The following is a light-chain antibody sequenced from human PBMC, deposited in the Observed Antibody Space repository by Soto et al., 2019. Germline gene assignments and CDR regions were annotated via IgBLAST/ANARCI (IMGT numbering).Light chain of an antibody. CDR3: QQYNSYPPSLT. V-gene: IGKV1-5*01. CDR2: YAS. J-gene: IGKJ4*01. Sequence: DIQMTQSPSTLSASVGDRVTITCRASQSISSWLALYQQKPGKAPKLLIYYASSLESGVPSRFSGSGSGTEFTLTISSLQPDDFATYYCQQYNSYPPSLTFGGGTKVEIK. CDR1: QSISSW.